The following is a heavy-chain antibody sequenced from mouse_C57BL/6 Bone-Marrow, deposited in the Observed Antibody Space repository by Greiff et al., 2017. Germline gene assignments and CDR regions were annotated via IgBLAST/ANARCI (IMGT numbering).Heavy chain of an antibody. J-gene: IGHJ2*01. Sequence: QVQLQQPGAELVKPGASVKLSCKASGYTFTSYWMQWVKQRPGQGLEWIGEIDPSDSYTNYNQKFKGKATLTVDTSSSTAYMQLSSLTSEDSAVYYCARWGYYCPYYFDYWGQGTTLTVSS. CDR3: ARWGYYCPYYFDY. CDR2: IDPSDSYT. V-gene: IGHV1-50*01. CDR1: GYTFTSYW. D-gene: IGHD2-3*01.